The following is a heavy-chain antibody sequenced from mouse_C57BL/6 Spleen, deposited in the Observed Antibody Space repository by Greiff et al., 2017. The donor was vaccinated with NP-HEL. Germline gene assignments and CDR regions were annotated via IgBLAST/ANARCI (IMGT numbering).Heavy chain of an antibody. V-gene: IGHV2-3*01. CDR3: DKPSRIRRGYAMDY. J-gene: IGHJ4*01. D-gene: IGHD2-12*01. CDR2: IWGDGST. Sequence: QVQLKESGPGLVAPSQSLTITCTVSGFSLTSYGVSWVRQPPGKGLEWLGVIWGDGSTNYHSAPISRLSISKDNSKSQVFLTLNSLHTDDTATYYCDKPSRIRRGYAMDYWGQGTSVTVSS. CDR1: GFSLTSYG.